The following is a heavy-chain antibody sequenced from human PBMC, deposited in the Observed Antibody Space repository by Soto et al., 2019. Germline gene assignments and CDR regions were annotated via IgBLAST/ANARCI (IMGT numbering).Heavy chain of an antibody. D-gene: IGHD6-13*01. Sequence: QVQLQESGPGLLKPSQTLSLTCNVSNGYINSGGFYWSWIRQHPGKGLEWIGYIFHSGSTLYNPSLNPRVTLSADTSKNQLSLTLRSVTVADTAAYYCARGGIAGPWFDPWGQGILVTVSS. CDR3: ARGGIAGPWFDP. CDR1: NGYINSGGFY. V-gene: IGHV4-31*03. CDR2: IFHSGST. J-gene: IGHJ5*02.